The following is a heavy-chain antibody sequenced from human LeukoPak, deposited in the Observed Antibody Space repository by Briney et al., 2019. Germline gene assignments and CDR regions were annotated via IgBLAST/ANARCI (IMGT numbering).Heavy chain of an antibody. V-gene: IGHV4-59*01. D-gene: IGHD2-2*01. J-gene: IGHJ5*02. CDR1: GGSISSYY. CDR3: ARDSGCSTSSCYSPYNWFDP. CDR2: IYHSGST. Sequence: SETLSLTCTVSGGSISSYYWSWIRQPPGKGLEWIGYIYHSGSTNYNPSLKSRVTISVDTSKNQFSLKLSSVTAADTAVYYCARDSGCSTSSCYSPYNWFDPWGQGTLVTVSS.